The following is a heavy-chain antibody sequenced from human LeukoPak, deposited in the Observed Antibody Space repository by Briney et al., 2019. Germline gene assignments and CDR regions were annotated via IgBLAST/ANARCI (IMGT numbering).Heavy chain of an antibody. CDR2: ISGSGGST. D-gene: IGHD3-10*01. V-gene: IGHV3-23*01. CDR3: TGSFGELSFFAH. CDR1: GFTFSSYG. Sequence: PGGSLRLSCAASGFTFSSYGMSWVRQAPGKGLEWVSGISGSGGSTYYADSVKGRFTISRDNSKNTLYLHMNSLKTEDTAVYYCTGSFGELSFFAHWGQGTLVTVSS. J-gene: IGHJ4*02.